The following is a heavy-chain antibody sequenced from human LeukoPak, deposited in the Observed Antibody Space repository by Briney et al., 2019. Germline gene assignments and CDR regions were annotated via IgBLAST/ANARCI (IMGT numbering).Heavy chain of an antibody. D-gene: IGHD2-21*01. J-gene: IGHJ4*02. CDR2: ISAYNGNT. V-gene: IGHV1-18*01. CDR3: AREYFAYCGGDCPFDY. CDR1: GYTLTELS. Sequence: ASVKVSCKVSGYTLTELSMHWVRQAPGQGLEWMGWISAYNGNTNYAQKLQGRVTMTTDTSTSTAYMELRSLRSDDTAVSYCAREYFAYCGGDCPFDYWGQGTPVTVSS.